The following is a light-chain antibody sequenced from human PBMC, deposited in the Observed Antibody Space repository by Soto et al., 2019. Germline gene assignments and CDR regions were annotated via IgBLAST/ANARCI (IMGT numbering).Light chain of an antibody. J-gene: IGLJ2*01. CDR2: EVS. CDR1: SSDVVGFNS. Sequence: QSALTQPASVSGSLGQSITISCTGTSSDVVGFNSVSWYQQHPGQAPKLLFYEVSNRPSGVSHRFSGSKSGSTASLTISGLQAEDEADYYCSSKSTTYTLVFGRGTQLTVL. V-gene: IGLV2-14*01. CDR3: SSKSTTYTLV.